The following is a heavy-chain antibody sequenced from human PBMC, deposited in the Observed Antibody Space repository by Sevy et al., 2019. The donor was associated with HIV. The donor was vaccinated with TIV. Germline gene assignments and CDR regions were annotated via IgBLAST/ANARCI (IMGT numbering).Heavy chain of an antibody. CDR1: GGSISSGDYY. Sequence: SETLSLTCTVSGGSISSGDYYWSWIRQPPGKGLEWIGYIYYSGSTYYNPSLKSRVTISVNTSKNQFSLKLSSVTAAETAVYYGASGSKGFDYYGMDVWSQGTTVTVSS. J-gene: IGHJ6*02. CDR2: IYYSGST. CDR3: ASGSKGFDYYGMDV. V-gene: IGHV4-30-4*01.